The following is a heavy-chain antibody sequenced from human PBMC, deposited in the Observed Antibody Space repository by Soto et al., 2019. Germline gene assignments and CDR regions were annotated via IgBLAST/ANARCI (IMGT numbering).Heavy chain of an antibody. D-gene: IGHD1-26*01. Sequence: XGSLRLSCAASGFTFSSYGMHWVRQAPGKGLEWVAVISYDGSNKYYADSVKGRFTISRDNSKNTLYLQMNSLRAEDTAVYYCARSQLLSAFDIWGQGTMVTVSS. CDR1: GFTFSSYG. CDR2: ISYDGSNK. J-gene: IGHJ3*02. V-gene: IGHV3-30*03. CDR3: ARSQLLSAFDI.